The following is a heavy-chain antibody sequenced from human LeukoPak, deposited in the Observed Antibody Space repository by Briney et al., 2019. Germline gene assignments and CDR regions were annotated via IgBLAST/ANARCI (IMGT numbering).Heavy chain of an antibody. Sequence: GGSLRLSCAASGFTFSSYSMNWVRQAPGKGLEWVSSISSSSSYIYYADSVKGRFTISRDNAKNSLYLQMNSLRAEDTAVYYCARDWPPNNWNYVFDYWGQGTLVTVSS. V-gene: IGHV3-21*01. D-gene: IGHD1-7*01. J-gene: IGHJ4*02. CDR1: GFTFSSYS. CDR2: ISSSSSYI. CDR3: ARDWPPNNWNYVFDY.